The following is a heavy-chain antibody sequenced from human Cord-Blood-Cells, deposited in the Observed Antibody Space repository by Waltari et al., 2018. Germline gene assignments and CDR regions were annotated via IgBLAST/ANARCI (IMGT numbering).Heavy chain of an antibody. Sequence: QVQLPLWDAGLLNPSETLSLTCAVSGGSCSGYSSSWFRHPPGKGLEWIGDINHRGSTNYNPSPKSRVTISVDTSKNQFSLKLSSVTAADTAVYYCARGIAVAGTGAYWFDPWGQGTLVTVSS. D-gene: IGHD6-19*01. CDR3: ARGIAVAGTGAYWFDP. V-gene: IGHV4-34*01. CDR1: GGSCSGYS. J-gene: IGHJ5*02. CDR2: INHRGST.